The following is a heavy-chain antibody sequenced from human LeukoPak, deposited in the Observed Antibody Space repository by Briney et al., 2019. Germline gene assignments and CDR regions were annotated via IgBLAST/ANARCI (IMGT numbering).Heavy chain of an antibody. CDR2: ISRSGGST. J-gene: IGHJ4*02. D-gene: IGHD3-10*01. CDR3: AKDSTPYYRVRRVHDY. V-gene: IGHV3-23*01. CDR1: GFTFSSYA. Sequence: PGASLRLSCAASGFTFSSYAMSWLRQAPGKGLEWVSAISRSGGSTYYADYVKGRFTISRDNSKNTLYLQMNSLRAEDTAVYYCAKDSTPYYRVRRVHDYWGQGTLVTVSS.